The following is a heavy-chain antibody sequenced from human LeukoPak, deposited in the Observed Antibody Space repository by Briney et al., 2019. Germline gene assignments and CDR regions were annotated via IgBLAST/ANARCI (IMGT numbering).Heavy chain of an antibody. CDR1: GFTFSSYA. CDR3: ASVYDFWSGYYRTAAPVDY. CDR2: ISYDGSNK. J-gene: IGHJ4*02. Sequence: GGSLRLSCAASGFTFSSYAMHWVRQAPGKGLEWVAVISYDGSNKYYADSVKGRFTISRDNSKNTLYLQMNSLRAEDTAVYYCASVYDFWSGYYRTAAPVDYWGQGTLVTVSS. V-gene: IGHV3-30-3*01. D-gene: IGHD3-3*01.